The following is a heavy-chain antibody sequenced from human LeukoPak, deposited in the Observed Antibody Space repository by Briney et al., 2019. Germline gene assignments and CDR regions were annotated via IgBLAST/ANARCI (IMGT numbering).Heavy chain of an antibody. CDR2: ISSSSSYI. Sequence: GGSLRLSCAASGFTFSSYSMNWVRQAPGRGLEWVSSISSSSSYIYYADSVKGRFTISRDNAKNSLYLQMNSLRAEDTAVYYCARRRGSYFDYWGQGTLVTVSS. J-gene: IGHJ4*02. CDR3: ARRRGSYFDY. D-gene: IGHD1-26*01. V-gene: IGHV3-21*01. CDR1: GFTFSSYS.